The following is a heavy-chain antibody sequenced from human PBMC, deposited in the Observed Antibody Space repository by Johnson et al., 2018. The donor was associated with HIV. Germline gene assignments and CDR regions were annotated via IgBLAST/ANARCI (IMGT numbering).Heavy chain of an antibody. CDR1: GFTVSSSY. D-gene: IGHD1-26*01. CDR3: ARDGKVGATPRRAFDI. V-gene: IGHV3-15*01. J-gene: IGHJ3*02. CDR2: IKSKTDGGTT. Sequence: MQLVESGGGLVQPGGSLRLSCVVSGFTVSSSYLTWVRQAPGKGLEWVSRIKSKTDGGTTDYAAPVKGRFTISRDDSKNTLYLQMNSLRAEDTAVYYCARDGKVGATPRRAFDIWGQGTMVTVSS.